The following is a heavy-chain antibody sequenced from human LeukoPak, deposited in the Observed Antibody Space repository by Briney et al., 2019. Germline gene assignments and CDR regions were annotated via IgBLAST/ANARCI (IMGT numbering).Heavy chain of an antibody. CDR3: AGQNYYNFWNALNWFDP. V-gene: IGHV4-4*07. Sequence: SETLSLTCTVSGGSISSYYWSWIRQPAGKGLEWIGRIYTSGSTNYNPSLKSRVTMSVDTSKNQFSLKLSSVTAADTAVYYCAGQNYYNFWNALNWFDPWGQGTPVTVSS. CDR1: GGSISSYY. J-gene: IGHJ5*02. CDR2: IYTSGST. D-gene: IGHD3-3*01.